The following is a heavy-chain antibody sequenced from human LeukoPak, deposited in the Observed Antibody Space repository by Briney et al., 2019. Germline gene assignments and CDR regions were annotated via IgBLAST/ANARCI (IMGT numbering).Heavy chain of an antibody. D-gene: IGHD3-22*01. CDR3: ASLPYYYDSSGYLSSDY. J-gene: IGHJ4*02. CDR1: GGSISSSSYY. CDR2: IYYSGST. Sequence: SETLSLTCTVSGGSISSSSYYWGWIRQPPGKGLEWIGSIYYSGSTYYNPSLKSRVTISVDTSKNQFSLKLSSVTAADTAVYYCASLPYYYDSSGYLSSDYWGQGTLVTVSS. V-gene: IGHV4-39*07.